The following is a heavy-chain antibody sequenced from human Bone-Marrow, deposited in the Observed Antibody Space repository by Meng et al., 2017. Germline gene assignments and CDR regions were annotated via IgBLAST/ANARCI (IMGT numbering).Heavy chain of an antibody. D-gene: IGHD4-23*01. Sequence: GGSLRLSCAVSGFTFSSYGMHWVRQAPGKGLEWVAVIWYDGSNKYYADSVKGRFTISRDNSKNTLYLQMNSLRAEDTAVYYCARDSDDYGGNLFDYWGQGTLVTVSS. CDR1: GFTFSSYG. CDR2: IWYDGSNK. CDR3: ARDSDDYGGNLFDY. J-gene: IGHJ4*02. V-gene: IGHV3-33*01.